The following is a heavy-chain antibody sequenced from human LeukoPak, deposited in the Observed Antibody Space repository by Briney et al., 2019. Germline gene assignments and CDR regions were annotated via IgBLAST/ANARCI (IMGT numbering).Heavy chain of an antibody. V-gene: IGHV3-74*01. J-gene: IGHJ4*02. CDR2: INNDGSST. Sequence: PGGSLRLSCAASGFTFSSYAMSWVRQAPGKGLVWVSRINNDGSSTSYADSVKGRFTISRDNAKDTLFLQMNSLRAEDTAVYYCVKYSSGWNWGQGTLVTVSS. D-gene: IGHD6-19*01. CDR1: GFTFSSYA. CDR3: VKYSSGWN.